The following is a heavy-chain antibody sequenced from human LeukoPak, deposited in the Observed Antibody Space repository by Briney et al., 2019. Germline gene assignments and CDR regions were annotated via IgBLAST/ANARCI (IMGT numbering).Heavy chain of an antibody. Sequence: SETLSLTCTVSGGPISSYYWSWIRQPPGKGLEWIGYIYYSGSTNYNPSLKSRVTISVDTSKNQFSLKLSSVTAADTAVYYCARLTRQLVLDYWGQGTLVTVSS. CDR3: ARLTRQLVLDY. V-gene: IGHV4-59*12. J-gene: IGHJ4*02. CDR1: GGPISSYY. CDR2: IYYSGST. D-gene: IGHD6-6*01.